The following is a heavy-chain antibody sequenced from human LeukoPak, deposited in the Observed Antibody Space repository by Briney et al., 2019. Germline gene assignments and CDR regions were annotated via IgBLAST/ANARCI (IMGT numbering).Heavy chain of an antibody. CDR1: GFTFSSYG. CDR3: ARVLLWFGEPTYGMDV. J-gene: IGHJ6*02. V-gene: IGHV3-33*01. D-gene: IGHD3-10*01. CDR2: ISYDGNKK. Sequence: PGRSLRLSCAASGFTFSSYGMHWVRQAPGKGLEWVAVISYDGNKKYYADSVKGRFTISRDKSKNTLYLQMNSLRAEDTAVYYCARVLLWFGEPTYGMDVWGQGTTVTVSS.